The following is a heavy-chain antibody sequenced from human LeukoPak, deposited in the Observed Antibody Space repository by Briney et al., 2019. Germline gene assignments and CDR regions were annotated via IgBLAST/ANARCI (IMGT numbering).Heavy chain of an antibody. Sequence: GGSLRLSCAASGFTFSDYYMSWIRQAPGKGLEWVSYISSSGSTIYYADSVKGRFTISRDNAKNSLYLQMNSLRAEDTAVYYCARDLSKHYYDSSGHHSVYWGQGTLVTVSS. CDR3: ARDLSKHYYDSSGHHSVY. V-gene: IGHV3-11*04. J-gene: IGHJ4*02. D-gene: IGHD3-22*01. CDR2: ISSSGSTI. CDR1: GFTFSDYY.